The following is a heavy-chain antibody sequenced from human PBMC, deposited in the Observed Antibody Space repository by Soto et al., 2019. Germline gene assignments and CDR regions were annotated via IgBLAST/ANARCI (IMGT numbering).Heavy chain of an antibody. V-gene: IGHV4-59*08. J-gene: IGHJ4*02. CDR3: ARQGDLGDFDY. CDR2: IYYSGST. Sequence: SETLSLTCTVSGGSISSYYWSWIRQPPGKGLEWIGYIYYSGSTNYNPSLKSRVTISVDTSKNQFSLKLSSVTAADTAVYYCARQGDLGDFDYWGQGTLVTVSS. D-gene: IGHD3-16*01. CDR1: GGSISSYY.